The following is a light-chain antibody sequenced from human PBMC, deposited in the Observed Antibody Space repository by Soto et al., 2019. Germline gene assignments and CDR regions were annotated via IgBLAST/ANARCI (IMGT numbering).Light chain of an antibody. Sequence: EIVLTQSPATLSLSPGERATLSCRASQSVDNFLAWYQQKPGQAPRLLIYDASNRATGIPARFSGGGSETDFTLAISSLEPEDFAVYYCQHRSNWLFTFGPGTKVDIK. J-gene: IGKJ3*01. V-gene: IGKV3-11*01. CDR2: DAS. CDR1: QSVDNF. CDR3: QHRSNWLFT.